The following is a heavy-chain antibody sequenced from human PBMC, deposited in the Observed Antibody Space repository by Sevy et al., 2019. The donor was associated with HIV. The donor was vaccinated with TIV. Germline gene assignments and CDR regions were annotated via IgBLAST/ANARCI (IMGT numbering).Heavy chain of an antibody. CDR1: GFTFSIYY. Sequence: GGCLRLSCAASGFTFSIYYMTWARQAPGKGLEWVANIKSDGSDKYYLDSVKGRFTISRDNAKNSLYLQMNSLTAEDTAVYYCARYGGYIDHWGHGTLVTVSS. CDR3: ARYGGYIDH. J-gene: IGHJ4*01. CDR2: IKSDGSDK. V-gene: IGHV3-7*01. D-gene: IGHD2-15*01.